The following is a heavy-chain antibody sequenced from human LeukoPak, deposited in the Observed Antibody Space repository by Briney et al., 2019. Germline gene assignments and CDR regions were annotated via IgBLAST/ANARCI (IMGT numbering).Heavy chain of an antibody. Sequence: SETLSLTCAVYGGSFSGYYWSWIRQPPGKGLEWIGEIDHSGITNYNPSLKTRVTISVDTSKSQFSLKLTSVTAADTAVYYCARWWGFDPWGQGTLVTASS. CDR3: ARWWGFDP. D-gene: IGHD2-15*01. J-gene: IGHJ5*02. CDR2: IDHSGIT. CDR1: GGSFSGYY. V-gene: IGHV4-34*01.